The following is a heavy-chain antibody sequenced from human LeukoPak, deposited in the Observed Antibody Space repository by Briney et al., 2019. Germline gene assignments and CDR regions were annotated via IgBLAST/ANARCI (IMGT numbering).Heavy chain of an antibody. CDR2: MNPNSGNT. D-gene: IGHD2-2*01. CDR1: GYAFTSYD. CDR3: AKGLIRSSTGSGIA. V-gene: IGHV1-8*01. J-gene: IGHJ5*02. Sequence: GASVKVSCKASGYAFTSYDINWVRQATGQGLELMGWMNPNSGNTGYAQKFQGRVTMTRNTSISTAYMELSSLRSEDTAVYYCAKGLIRSSTGSGIAWGQGTLVTVSS.